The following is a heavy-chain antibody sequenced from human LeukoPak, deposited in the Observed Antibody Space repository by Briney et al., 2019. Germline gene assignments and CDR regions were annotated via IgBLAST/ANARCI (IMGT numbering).Heavy chain of an antibody. CDR1: EFSLSDYG. V-gene: IGHV3-30*19. Sequence: PGGSLRLSCASSEFSLSDYGMHWVRQAPGKGLEWVAVISYDGSNKYYADSVKGRFTISRDNSKNTLYLQMNSLRAEDTAVYYCARARITEGSGAFDIWGQGTMVTVSS. D-gene: IGHD3-10*01. J-gene: IGHJ3*02. CDR2: ISYDGSNK. CDR3: ARARITEGSGAFDI.